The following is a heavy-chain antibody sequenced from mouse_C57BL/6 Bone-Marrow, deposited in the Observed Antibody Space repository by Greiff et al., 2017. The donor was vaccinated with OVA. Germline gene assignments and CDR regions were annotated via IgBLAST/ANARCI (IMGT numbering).Heavy chain of an antibody. D-gene: IGHD2-10*01. Sequence: EVQLQQSGPELVKPGASVKIPCKASGYTFTDYNMDWVKQSHGKSLEWIGAINPNNGGTIYNQKFKGKATLTVDKSSSTAYMELRSLTSEDTADYYVTRETYYSFAYWGQGTLVTVSA. CDR1: GYTFTDYN. CDR3: TRETYYSFAY. CDR2: INPNNGGT. J-gene: IGHJ3*01. V-gene: IGHV1-18*01.